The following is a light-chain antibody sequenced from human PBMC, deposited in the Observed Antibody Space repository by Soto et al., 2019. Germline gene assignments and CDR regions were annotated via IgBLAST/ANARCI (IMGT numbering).Light chain of an antibody. V-gene: IGLV3-25*03. CDR3: QSADSSGTVV. CDR2: KDI. Sequence: SYELTQPPSVSVSPGQTARITCSGDALPKQYAYWYQQKPGQAPVLVIYKDIDRPSGIPERFSGSSSGTTVTLTISGVQAEDEADYYCQSADSSGTVVFGGGTKLTVL. J-gene: IGLJ2*01. CDR1: ALPKQY.